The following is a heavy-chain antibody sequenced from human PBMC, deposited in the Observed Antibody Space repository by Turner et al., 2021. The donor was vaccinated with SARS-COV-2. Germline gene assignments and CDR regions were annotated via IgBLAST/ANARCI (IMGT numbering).Heavy chain of an antibody. D-gene: IGHD4-17*01. CDR2: IKSKSDGGTT. Sequence: GSLTLSCAASGLTFNNAWMNWVRQAPGKGLEWVGRIKSKSDGGTTDYAAPVKGRFTVSRDDSKNTLYLQMNSLKIEDTAIYYCSTDIGEYGEVYWGQGTLVTVSS. CDR1: GLTFNNAW. CDR3: STDIGEYGEVY. V-gene: IGHV3-15*01. J-gene: IGHJ4*02.